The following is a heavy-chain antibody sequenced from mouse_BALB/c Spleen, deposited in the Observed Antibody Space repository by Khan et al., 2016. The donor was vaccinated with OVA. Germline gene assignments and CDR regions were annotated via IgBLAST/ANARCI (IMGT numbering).Heavy chain of an antibody. CDR1: GFSLSSNG. V-gene: IGHV2-3*01. CDR2: IWGDGST. J-gene: IGHJ4*01. CDR3: AKFTPDYYSMDY. D-gene: IGHD1-1*01. Sequence: VQLKESGPGLVVPSQSLSITCTVSGFSLSSNGVSWVRQPPGKGLEWLGVIWGDGSTNYHSTLKSRLIISKDNSKSQVFLKLNSLQTDDTATYYCAKFTPDYYSMDYWGQGTSVTVSS.